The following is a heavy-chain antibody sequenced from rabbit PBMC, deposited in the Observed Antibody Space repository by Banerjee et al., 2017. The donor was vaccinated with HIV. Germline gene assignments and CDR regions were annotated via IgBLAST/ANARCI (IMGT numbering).Heavy chain of an antibody. CDR1: GLDFSSSDW. V-gene: IGHV1S40*01. CDR3: ARDLAGVTGWNFNL. J-gene: IGHJ4*01. Sequence: QSLEESGGDLVKPGASLTLTCTVSGLDFSSSDWIYWVRQAPGKGLEWIGCINSGSGGNTDYASWAKGRFTISKTSSTTVTLQMTSLTAADTATYFCARDLAGVTGWNFNLWGPGTLVTVS. CDR2: INSGSGGNT. D-gene: IGHD4-1*01.